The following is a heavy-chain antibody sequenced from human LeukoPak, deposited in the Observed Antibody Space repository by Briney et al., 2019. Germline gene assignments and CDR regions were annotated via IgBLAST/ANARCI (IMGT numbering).Heavy chain of an antibody. CDR1: GFTFSTYG. J-gene: IGHJ4*02. V-gene: IGHV3-30*02. CDR2: IQYDGGNK. D-gene: IGHD6-19*01. CDR3: AKALVERAVAAKERGFDY. Sequence: GGSLRLSCAASGFTFSTYGMHWVRQAPGKGLEWVAFIQYDGGNKYYADSVKGRFTISRDNSKNTLYLQMNSLRAEDTAVYYCAKALVERAVAAKERGFDYWGQGTLVTVSS.